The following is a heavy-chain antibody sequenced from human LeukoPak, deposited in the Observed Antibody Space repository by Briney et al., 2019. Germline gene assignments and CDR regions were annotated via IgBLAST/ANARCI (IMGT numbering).Heavy chain of an antibody. V-gene: IGHV1-69*13. J-gene: IGHJ4*02. D-gene: IGHD3-16*02. CDR2: IIPIFGTA. CDR3: ARAATPRYDYVWGSYRYYFDY. Sequence: ASVKVSCKASGGTFSSYAISWVRQAPGQGLEWMGGIIPIFGTANYARKFQGRVTITADESTSTAYMELSSLRSEDTAVYYCARAATPRYDYVWGSYRYYFDYWGQGTLVTVSS. CDR1: GGTFSSYA.